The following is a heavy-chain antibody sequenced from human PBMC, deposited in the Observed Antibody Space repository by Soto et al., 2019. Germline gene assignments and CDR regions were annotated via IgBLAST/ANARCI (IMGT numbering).Heavy chain of an antibody. Sequence: ASVKVSCKASGYSFTAYSMHWVRQAPGQGLEWMGWISAYNGNTNYAQKLQGRVTMTTDTSTSTAYMGLRSLRSDDTAVYYCARTEYSSGWYPSDYWGQGTLVTVS. CDR1: GYSFTAYS. CDR2: ISAYNGNT. J-gene: IGHJ4*02. D-gene: IGHD6-19*01. CDR3: ARTEYSSGWYPSDY. V-gene: IGHV1-18*04.